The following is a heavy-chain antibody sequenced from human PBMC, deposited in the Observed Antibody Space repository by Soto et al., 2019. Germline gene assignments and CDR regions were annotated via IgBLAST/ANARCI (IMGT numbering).Heavy chain of an antibody. CDR2: IWYDGSNK. D-gene: IGHD5-18*01. Sequence: QVQLVESGGGVVQPGRSLRLSCAASGFTFSSYGMHWVRQAPGKGLEWVAVIWYDGSNKYYADSVKGRFTISRDNSKNTRDQQINSRRAEDAAEYYCARDLLERGYSYGTTDYWGQGTLVTVSS. CDR3: ARDLLERGYSYGTTDY. V-gene: IGHV3-33*01. CDR1: GFTFSSYG. J-gene: IGHJ4*02.